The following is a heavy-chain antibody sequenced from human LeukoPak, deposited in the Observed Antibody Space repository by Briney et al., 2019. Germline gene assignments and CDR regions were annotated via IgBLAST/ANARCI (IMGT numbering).Heavy chain of an antibody. V-gene: IGHV3-74*01. CDR2: INSDGSSA. CDR3: ARGRRSSSGWYRNYGMDV. Sequence: GGSLRLSCAASGFTFSSYWMHWVRQAPGKGLVWVSRINSDGSSATYADSVKGRFTISRDNAKNTLSLQMNSLRAEDTAVYYCARGRRSSSGWYRNYGMDVWGQGTTVTVSS. D-gene: IGHD6-19*01. CDR1: GFTFSSYW. J-gene: IGHJ6*02.